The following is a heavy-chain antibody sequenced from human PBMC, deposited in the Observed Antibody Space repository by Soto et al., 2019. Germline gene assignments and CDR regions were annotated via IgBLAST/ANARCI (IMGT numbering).Heavy chain of an antibody. CDR2: ISSSGSTI. J-gene: IGHJ6*02. V-gene: IGHV3-11*01. CDR1: GFTFSDYY. D-gene: IGHD3-16*01. CDR3: AREVGGGRYYYYGMDV. Sequence: GSLRLSCAASGFTFSDYYMSWIRQAPGKGLEWVSYISSSGSTIYYADSVKGRFTISRDNAKNSLYLQMNSLRAEDTAVYYCAREVGGGRYYYYGMDVWGQGTTVTVSS.